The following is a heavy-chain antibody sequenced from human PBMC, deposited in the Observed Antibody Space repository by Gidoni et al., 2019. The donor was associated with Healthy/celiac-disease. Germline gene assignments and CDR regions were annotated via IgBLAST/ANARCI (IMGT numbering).Heavy chain of an antibody. Sequence: QVTLRESGPALVKHTQTLTLTCTFSGFSLSTSGMCVSWIRQPPGKALEWLARIDWDDDKYYSTSLKTRLTISKDTSKNQVVLTMTNMDPVDTATYYCARQYYYGSGSPYDAFDIWGQGTMVTVSS. CDR1: GFSLSTSGMC. D-gene: IGHD3-10*01. CDR3: ARQYYYGSGSPYDAFDI. CDR2: IDWDDDK. J-gene: IGHJ3*02. V-gene: IGHV2-70*15.